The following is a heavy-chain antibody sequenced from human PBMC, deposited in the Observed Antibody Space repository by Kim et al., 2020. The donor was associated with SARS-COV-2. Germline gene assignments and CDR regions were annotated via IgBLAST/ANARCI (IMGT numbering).Heavy chain of an antibody. CDR2: IYTSGST. V-gene: IGHV4-61*02. J-gene: IGHJ3*02. Sequence: SETLSLTCTVSGGSISSGSYYWSWIRQPAGKGLEWIGRIYTSGSTNYNPSLKSRVTISVDTSKNQFSLKLSSVTAADTAVYYCARNPTPIAYPDIWGQGTMVTVSS. D-gene: IGHD2-21*02. CDR1: GGSISSGSYY. CDR3: ARNPTPIAYPDI.